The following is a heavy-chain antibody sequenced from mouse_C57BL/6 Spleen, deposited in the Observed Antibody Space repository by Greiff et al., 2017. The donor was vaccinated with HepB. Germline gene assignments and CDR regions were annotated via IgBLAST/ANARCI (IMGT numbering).Heavy chain of an antibody. CDR3: TRSGYRYYFDY. CDR2: IDPETGGT. Sequence: QVQLQQSGAELVRPGASVTLSCKASGYTFTDYEMHWVKQTPVHGLEWIGAIDPETGGTAYNQKFKGKAILTADKSSSTAYMELRSLTSEDSAVYYCTRSGYRYYFDYWGQGTTLTVSS. V-gene: IGHV1-15*01. CDR1: GYTFTDYE. D-gene: IGHD2-2*01. J-gene: IGHJ2*01.